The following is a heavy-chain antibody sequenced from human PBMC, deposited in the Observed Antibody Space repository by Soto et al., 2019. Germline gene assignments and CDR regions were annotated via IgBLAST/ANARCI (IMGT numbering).Heavy chain of an antibody. CDR1: GFTFSSYW. CDR3: ARTYSSSWYGRGSNWFDP. Sequence: GGSLRLSCAASGFTFSSYWMSWVRQAPGKGLEWVANIKQDGSEKYYVDSVKGRFTISRDNAKNSLYLQMNSLRAEDTAVYYFARTYSSSWYGRGSNWFDPWGQGTLVTVSS. CDR2: IKQDGSEK. V-gene: IGHV3-7*01. J-gene: IGHJ5*02. D-gene: IGHD6-13*01.